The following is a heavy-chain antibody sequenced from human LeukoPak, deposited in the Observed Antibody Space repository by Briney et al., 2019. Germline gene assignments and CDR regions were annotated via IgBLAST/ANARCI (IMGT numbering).Heavy chain of an antibody. J-gene: IGHJ4*02. Sequence: PGGSLRLSCAASGFTLSSYEMKWVRQAPGKGGGWDSYIFTSDISTPYADSVKGRFTISRDNAKSLLYLDMNSLRAEDTADYYCAREIVSAVAGNFDYWGQGTLVTVSS. CDR3: AREIVSAVAGNFDY. V-gene: IGHV3-48*03. CDR1: GFTLSSYE. CDR2: IFTSDIST. D-gene: IGHD6-19*01.